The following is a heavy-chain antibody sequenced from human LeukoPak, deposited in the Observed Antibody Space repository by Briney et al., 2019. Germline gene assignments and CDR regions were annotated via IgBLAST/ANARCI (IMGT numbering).Heavy chain of an antibody. CDR2: INHSGST. J-gene: IGHJ4*02. CDR1: GFTFSSYA. Sequence: GSLRLSCAASGFTFSSYAMSWVRQPPGKGLEWIGEINHSGSTNYNPSLKSRVTISVDTSKNQFSLKLSSVAAADTAVYYCARGVVFDYWGQGTLVTVSS. V-gene: IGHV4-34*01. CDR3: ARGVVFDY.